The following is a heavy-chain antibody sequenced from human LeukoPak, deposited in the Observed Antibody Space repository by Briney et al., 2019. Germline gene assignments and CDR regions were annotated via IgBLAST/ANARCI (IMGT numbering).Heavy chain of an antibody. CDR3: AKTSTPAPPGEYYYDSSGYPDY. D-gene: IGHD3-22*01. Sequence: GGSLRLSCAASGFTFSSYAMSWVRQAPGKGLEWVSDISGSGGSTYHADSVKGRFTISRDNSKNTLYLQMNSLRAEDTAVYYCAKTSTPAPPGEYYYDSSGYPDYWGQGTLVTVSS. V-gene: IGHV3-23*01. J-gene: IGHJ4*02. CDR1: GFTFSSYA. CDR2: ISGSGGST.